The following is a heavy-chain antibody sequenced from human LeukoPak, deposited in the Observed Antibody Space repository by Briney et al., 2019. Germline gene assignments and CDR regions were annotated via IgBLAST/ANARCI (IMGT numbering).Heavy chain of an antibody. Sequence: GGSLRLSCAASGFTFSGSAMHWVRQASGKGLEWVGRIRSKANSYATAYAASVKGRFTISRDDPKNTAYLQMNSLKTEDTAIYYCTRRIAVASTSPGFDYWGQGTLVTISS. CDR3: TRRIAVASTSPGFDY. CDR1: GFTFSGSA. V-gene: IGHV3-73*01. J-gene: IGHJ4*02. CDR2: IRSKANSYAT. D-gene: IGHD6-19*01.